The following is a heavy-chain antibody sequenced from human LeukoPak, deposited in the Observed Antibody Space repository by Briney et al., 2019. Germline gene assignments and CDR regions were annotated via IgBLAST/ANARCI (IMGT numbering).Heavy chain of an antibody. V-gene: IGHV3-23*01. CDR3: AKSSTLTTYEHLDY. D-gene: IGHD4-11*01. CDR1: GFTLRNYS. Sequence: GGSLRLSCAASGFTLRNYSMNWVRQAPGKGLEWVSGVRGGGDFPYYADSVQGRFTISRDNSKNTLFLQMNSLRAEDTAIYYCAKSSTLTTYEHLDYWGQGTLVTVSS. CDR2: VRGGGDFP. J-gene: IGHJ4*02.